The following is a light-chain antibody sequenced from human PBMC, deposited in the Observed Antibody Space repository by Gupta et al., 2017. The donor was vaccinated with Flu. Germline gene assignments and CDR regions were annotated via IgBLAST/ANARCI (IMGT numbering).Light chain of an antibody. CDR1: NSDFGSYNL. J-gene: IGLJ2*01. Sequence: QPALTQPASVSGSPGPSITISCTGTNSDFGSYNLVSWYQQHPGKAPKLIIYEVNKQPSGVSNRFSGSKSGTTASLTISGLQADDEAHYYCCSYTVTGGRRVFGGGTKLTVL. V-gene: IGLV2-23*02. CDR2: EVN. CDR3: CSYTVTGGRRV.